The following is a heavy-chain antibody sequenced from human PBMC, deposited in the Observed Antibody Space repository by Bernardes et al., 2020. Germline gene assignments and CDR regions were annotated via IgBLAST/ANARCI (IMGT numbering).Heavy chain of an antibody. J-gene: IGHJ4*02. D-gene: IGHD6-19*01. CDR1: GFTFTSST. V-gene: IGHV3-23*01. CDR3: AKPLPGYSSGWYAFES. CDR2: LGGGGGST. Sequence: GSLTLSCTGPGFTFTSSTLSWVRQPPRKGLEWVSGLGGGGGSTYYAASVQGRFTISRDNFKNTLYLQMNSLRADDTAVYYCAKPLPGYSSGWYAFESWGQGTLVTVSS.